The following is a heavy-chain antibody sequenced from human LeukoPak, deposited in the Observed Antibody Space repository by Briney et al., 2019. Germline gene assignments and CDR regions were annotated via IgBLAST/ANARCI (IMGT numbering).Heavy chain of an antibody. CDR3: ARHDARGWSKIDY. V-gene: IGHV4-34*01. CDR2: INHSRST. CDR1: GGSFSGYY. Sequence: SETLSLTCAVYGGSFSGYYWSWIRQPPGTGMEWIGEINHSRSTNYNPPLTSRVTISVDTSKNQFSLKLSSVTAADTAVYYCARHDARGWSKIDYWGQGTLVTVSS. D-gene: IGHD6-19*01. J-gene: IGHJ4*02.